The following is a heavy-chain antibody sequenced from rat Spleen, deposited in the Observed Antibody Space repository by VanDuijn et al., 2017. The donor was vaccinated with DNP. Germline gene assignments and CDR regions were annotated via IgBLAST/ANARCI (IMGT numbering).Heavy chain of an antibody. J-gene: IGHJ3*01. CDR2: MWYDGDT. Sequence: QVQLKESGPGLVQPSEILSLTCTVSGVSLTSYSISWVRQPSGKGPEWMGRMWYDGDTAYNSVFKSRLSISRDTSKSQVFLKMNSLQTEDTAMYFCARLTLHWGQGTLVTVSS. CDR1: GVSLTSYS. V-gene: IGHV2S18*01. CDR3: ARLTLH.